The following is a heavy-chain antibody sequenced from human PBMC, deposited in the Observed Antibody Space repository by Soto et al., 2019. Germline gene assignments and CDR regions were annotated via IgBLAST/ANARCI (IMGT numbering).Heavy chain of an antibody. CDR3: ARARQYYQFWSGYQNERPYGMDV. J-gene: IGHJ6*02. CDR2: INHSGGT. D-gene: IGHD3-3*02. CDR1: GGSFSGYY. Sequence: PSETLSLTCGVYGGSFSGYYWTWIRQAPGKGLEWIGEINHSGGTNYNSSLKSRVTISVDTSKNQLSLTLYSVTAADTAVYYCARARQYYQFWSGYQNERPYGMDVWGQGTTVTVSS. V-gene: IGHV4-34*01.